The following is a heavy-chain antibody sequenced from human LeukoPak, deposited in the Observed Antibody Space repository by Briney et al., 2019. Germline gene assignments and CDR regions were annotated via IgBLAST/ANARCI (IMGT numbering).Heavy chain of an antibody. V-gene: IGHV4-39*01. Sequence: SETLSLTCTVSGGSISSSSYYWGWIRQPPGKGLEWIGSIYYSGSTYYNPSLKSRVTISVDTSKNQFSLKLSSVTAADTAVYYCARQQYDFWSGDYGPHGVGPWGQGTLVTVSS. CDR3: ARQQYDFWSGDYGPHGVGP. D-gene: IGHD3-3*01. J-gene: IGHJ5*02. CDR2: IYYSGST. CDR1: GGSISSSSYY.